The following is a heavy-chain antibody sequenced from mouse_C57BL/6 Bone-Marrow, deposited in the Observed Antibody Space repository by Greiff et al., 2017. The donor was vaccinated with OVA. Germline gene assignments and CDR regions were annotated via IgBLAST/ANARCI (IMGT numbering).Heavy chain of an antibody. CDR2: IHPNSGST. Sequence: QVQLQQPGAELVKPGASVKLSCKASGYTFTSYWMHWVKQRPGQGLEWIGMIHPNSGSTNYNEKFKSKATLTVDKSSSTAYMQLSSLTSEDSAVYYCAYDGYHELWFAYWGQGTLVTVSA. V-gene: IGHV1-64*01. CDR1: GYTFTSYW. CDR3: AYDGYHELWFAY. D-gene: IGHD2-3*01. J-gene: IGHJ3*01.